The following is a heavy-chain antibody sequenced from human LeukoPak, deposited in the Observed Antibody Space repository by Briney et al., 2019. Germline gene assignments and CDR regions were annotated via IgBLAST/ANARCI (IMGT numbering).Heavy chain of an antibody. D-gene: IGHD1-14*01. CDR1: GGSISSGSYY. CDR3: ARKPLAPHPLNDAFDI. CDR2: IYTSGST. J-gene: IGHJ3*02. Sequence: SETLSLTCTVSGGSISSGSYYWSWIRQPAGKGLKWMGRIYTSGSTNYNPSLKSRVTISVDTSKNQFSLKLSSVTAADTAVYYCARKPLAPHPLNDAFDIWGQGTMVTVSS. V-gene: IGHV4-61*02.